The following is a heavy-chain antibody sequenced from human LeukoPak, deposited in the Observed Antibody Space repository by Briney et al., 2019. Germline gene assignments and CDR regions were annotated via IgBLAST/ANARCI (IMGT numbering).Heavy chain of an antibody. Sequence: SETLSLTCTVSGGSISSGSYYWSWIRQPAGKGLEWIGRVYTSGSTNYNPSLKSRVTISVDTSKNQFSLKLSSVTAADTAVYYCAGHSYFYDSSGYLIWGQGTMVTVSS. CDR2: VYTSGST. D-gene: IGHD3-22*01. CDR3: AGHSYFYDSSGYLI. V-gene: IGHV4-61*02. J-gene: IGHJ3*02. CDR1: GGSISSGSYY.